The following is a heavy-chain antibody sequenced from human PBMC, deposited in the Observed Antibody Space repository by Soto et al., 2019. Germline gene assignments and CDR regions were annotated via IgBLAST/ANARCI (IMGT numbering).Heavy chain of an antibody. CDR3: ARMYD. Sequence: VQLVESGGDLVQPGGSLRLSCAASGITVSNNYMSWVRQAPGKGLEWVSVIYSGGSTYYADSVKGRFTISRDNSKNTVYLQMNCLRTDATALYYCARMYDWVQGTLVTVSS. J-gene: IGHJ1*01. CDR1: GITVSNNY. CDR2: IYSGGST. V-gene: IGHV3-66*01. D-gene: IGHD2-8*01.